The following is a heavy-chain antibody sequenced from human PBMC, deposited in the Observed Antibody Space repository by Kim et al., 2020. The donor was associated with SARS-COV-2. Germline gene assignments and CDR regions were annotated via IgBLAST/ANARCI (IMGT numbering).Heavy chain of an antibody. D-gene: IGHD2-2*02. V-gene: IGHV4-59*08. CDR3: ARRSIGYCSSTSCYSGFDP. J-gene: IGHJ5*02. Sequence: SETLSLTCTVSGGSISSYYWSWIRQPPGKGLEWIGYIYYSGSTNYNPSLKSRVTISVDTSKNQFSLKLSSVTAADTAVYYCARRSIGYCSSTSCYSGFDPWGQGPLVTVPS. CDR1: GGSISSYY. CDR2: IYYSGST.